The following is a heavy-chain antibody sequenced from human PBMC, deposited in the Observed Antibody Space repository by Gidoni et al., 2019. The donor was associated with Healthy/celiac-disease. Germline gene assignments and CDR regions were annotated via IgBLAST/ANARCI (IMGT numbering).Heavy chain of an antibody. J-gene: IGHJ6*02. Sequence: EVQLVESGGGLVQPGGSLRLSCAASGFPFSCCSMNWVRQAPGKGLEWVSYISSSSSTIYYADSVKGRFTISRDNAKNSLYLQMNSLRDEDTAVYYCARSLPELPYSGGMDVWGQGTTVTVSS. CDR1: GFPFSCCS. D-gene: IGHD1-26*01. V-gene: IGHV3-48*02. CDR3: ARSLPELPYSGGMDV. CDR2: ISSSSSTI.